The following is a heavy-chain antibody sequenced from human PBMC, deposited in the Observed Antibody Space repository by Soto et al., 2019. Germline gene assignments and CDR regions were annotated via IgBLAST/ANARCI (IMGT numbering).Heavy chain of an antibody. CDR2: IYYSGST. Sequence: QVQLQESGPGLVKPSETLSLTCTVSGGSISSYYWSWIRQPPGKGLEWIGYIYYSGSTNYNPSLKSRVTISVDTSKNQFSLKLSSVTAADTAVYYCAGNGYCTNGVCLWYFDLWGRGTLVTVSS. V-gene: IGHV4-59*01. CDR1: GGSISSYY. D-gene: IGHD2-8*01. J-gene: IGHJ2*01. CDR3: AGNGYCTNGVCLWYFDL.